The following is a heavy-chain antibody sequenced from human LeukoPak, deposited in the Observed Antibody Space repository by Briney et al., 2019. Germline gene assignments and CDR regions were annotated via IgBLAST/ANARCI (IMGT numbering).Heavy chain of an antibody. D-gene: IGHD4-11*01. Sequence: ASVKVSCKASGYTFTSYGISWVRQAPGQGLEWMGWISVYNGNTVYAQKLRGRVTMTTDTSTSTAYMELRSLRSEDTAVYYCARVPDYRNWFDPWGQGTLVTVSS. CDR1: GYTFTSYG. CDR2: ISVYNGNT. CDR3: ARVPDYRNWFDP. V-gene: IGHV1-18*01. J-gene: IGHJ5*02.